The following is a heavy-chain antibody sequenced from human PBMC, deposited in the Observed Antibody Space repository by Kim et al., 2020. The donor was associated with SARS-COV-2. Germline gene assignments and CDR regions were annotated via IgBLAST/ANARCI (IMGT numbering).Heavy chain of an antibody. CDR3: TRDLRPDRGFDY. CDR1: GFTFGDYA. D-gene: IGHD3-10*01. J-gene: IGHJ4*02. Sequence: GRSLRLSCTASGFTFGDYAMSWVRQAPGKGLEWVGFIRSKAYGGTTEYAASVKGRFTISRDDSKSIAYLQMNSLKTEDTAVYYCTRDLRPDRGFDYWGQGTLVTVSS. V-gene: IGHV3-49*04. CDR2: IRSKAYGGTT.